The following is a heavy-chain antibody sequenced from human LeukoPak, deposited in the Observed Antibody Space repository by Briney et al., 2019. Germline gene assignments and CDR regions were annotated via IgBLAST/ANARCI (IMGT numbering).Heavy chain of an antibody. CDR2: ISSSSSYI. V-gene: IGHV3-21*01. J-gene: IGHJ2*01. CDR3: ARVRCSSTSCYWYFDL. D-gene: IGHD2-2*01. Sequence: SGGSLRLSCAASGFTLSSYSMNWVRQAPGKGLEWVSSISSSSSYIYYADSVKGRFTISRDNAKNSLYLQMNSLRAEDTAVYYCARVRCSSTSCYWYFDLWGRGTLVTVSS. CDR1: GFTLSSYS.